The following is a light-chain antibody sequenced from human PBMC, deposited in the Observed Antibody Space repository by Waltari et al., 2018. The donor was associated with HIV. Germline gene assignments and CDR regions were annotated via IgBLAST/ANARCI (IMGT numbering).Light chain of an antibody. CDR2: SNN. V-gene: IGLV1-44*01. CDR3: AAWDDSLKGGA. CDR1: TSNIGGNT. J-gene: IGLJ1*01. Sequence: QSVLAQPPSASGTPGQRVTISCSGSTSNIGGNTVSWYQQLPGTAPKLLIYSNNARPSGVPDRLSGSTSGTSASLVISGLQSEYEADYYCAAWDDSLKGGAFGTGTKVTVL.